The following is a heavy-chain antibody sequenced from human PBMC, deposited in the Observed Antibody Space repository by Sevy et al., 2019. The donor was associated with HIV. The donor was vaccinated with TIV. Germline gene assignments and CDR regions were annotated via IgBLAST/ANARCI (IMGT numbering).Heavy chain of an antibody. Sequence: GSLRLSCKASGFTFSSFWMQWVRQAPGKGLEWVANIRQDGNEIYYGDSVKGRFTISRDNAKNALYLQMDGLRTEDTGLYYCARRYFDLWGQGTLVTVSS. V-gene: IGHV3-7*01. CDR1: GFTFSSFW. CDR2: IRQDGNEI. CDR3: ARRYFDL. J-gene: IGHJ4*02.